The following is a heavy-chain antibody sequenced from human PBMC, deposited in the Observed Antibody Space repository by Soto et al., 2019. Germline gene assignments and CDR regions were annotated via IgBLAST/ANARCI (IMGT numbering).Heavy chain of an antibody. CDR2: MSAYNGNT. V-gene: IGHV1-18*01. Sequence: QVQLVQSGAEVKKPGASVKVSCKASGYTFTSYGITWVRQAPGQGLEWMGWMSAYNGNTNYAQKLQGRVTMTTDTSSSTAYRDLRSLRSDDTAVYYCASVHDVLVVPADEMSGYYRDVWGKGTTVTVS. CDR1: GYTFTSYG. D-gene: IGHD2-2*01. J-gene: IGHJ6*03. CDR3: ASVHDVLVVPADEMSGYYRDV.